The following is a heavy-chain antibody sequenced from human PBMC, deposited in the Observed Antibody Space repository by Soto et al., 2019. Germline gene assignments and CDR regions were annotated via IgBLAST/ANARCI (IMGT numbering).Heavy chain of an antibody. CDR2: IFSNDEK. V-gene: IGHV2-26*04. Sequence: QVTVKESGPVLVKPTETLTLTCTVSGFSLSNAGLGVSWIRQPPGKALEWLAHIFSNDEKSYSTSLKSRLTISKDTSKRQVVLTMTNMDPVDTATYYCASTYSISWYWFDPWGQGTLVTVSS. CDR1: GFSLSNAGLG. D-gene: IGHD6-13*01. CDR3: ASTYSISWYWFDP. J-gene: IGHJ5*02.